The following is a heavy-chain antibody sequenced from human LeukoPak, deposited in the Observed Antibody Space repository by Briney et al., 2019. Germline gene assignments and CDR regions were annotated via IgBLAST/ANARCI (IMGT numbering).Heavy chain of an antibody. CDR1: GYTFTDYG. D-gene: IGHD2-2*01. Sequence: ASVKVSCKASGYTFTDYGITWVRQAPGQGLEWRGWISAYNGNTNYAQKLQGRVTMTTDTSTSTAYMELRSLRSDDTAVFYCARDHFYCSSTTCYGETIDYWGQGTLVTVSS. V-gene: IGHV1-18*01. CDR3: ARDHFYCSSTTCYGETIDY. J-gene: IGHJ4*02. CDR2: ISAYNGNT.